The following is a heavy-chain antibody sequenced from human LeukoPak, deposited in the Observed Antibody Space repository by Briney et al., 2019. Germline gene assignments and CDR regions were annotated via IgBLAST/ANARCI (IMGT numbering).Heavy chain of an antibody. Sequence: GGSLRLSCAASGFTFSSHWMSWVRQAPGKGLEWVANIKQDGSVKYYVDFVKGRFTISRDNAKNSLYLQMNSLRVEDTAVYYCARGVKWGQGTLVTVSS. D-gene: IGHD2-8*01. CDR2: IKQDGSVK. J-gene: IGHJ4*02. CDR3: ARGVK. CDR1: GFTFSSHW. V-gene: IGHV3-7*01.